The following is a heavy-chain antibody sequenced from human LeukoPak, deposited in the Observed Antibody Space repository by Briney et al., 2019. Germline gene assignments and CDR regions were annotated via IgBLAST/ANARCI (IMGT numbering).Heavy chain of an antibody. Sequence: SETLSLTRTVSGGSVSSGSYYWSWIRQPPGKGLEWIGYIYYSGSTNYNPSLKSRVTISVDTSKNQFSLKLSSVTAADTAVYYCARDVIAAGVDVWGQGTTVTVSS. CDR1: GGSVSSGSYY. D-gene: IGHD2-21*01. CDR2: IYYSGST. CDR3: ARDVIAAGVDV. J-gene: IGHJ6*02. V-gene: IGHV4-61*01.